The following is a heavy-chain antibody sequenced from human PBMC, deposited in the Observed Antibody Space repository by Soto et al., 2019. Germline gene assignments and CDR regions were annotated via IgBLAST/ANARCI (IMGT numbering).Heavy chain of an antibody. J-gene: IGHJ4*02. CDR1: GGSISSGAYF. V-gene: IGHV4-31*03. CDR3: ALFDGSDNKGYFDY. D-gene: IGHD3-22*01. CDR2: INYRGTT. Sequence: SETLSLTCTVSGGSISSGAYFWSWIRQHPGKGLEWIGYINYRGTTYYNPSLKSRLTLSVDTSKNQFSLKLSSVTVSETAVYLCALFDGSDNKGYFDYWCQARMVTVS.